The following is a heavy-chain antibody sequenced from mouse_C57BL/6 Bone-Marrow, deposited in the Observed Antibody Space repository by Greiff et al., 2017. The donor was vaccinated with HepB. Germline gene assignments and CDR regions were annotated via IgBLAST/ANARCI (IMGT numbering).Heavy chain of an antibody. Sequence: EVQLQQSGPELVKPGASVKIPCKASGYTFTDYNMDWVKQSHGKSLEWIGDINPNNGGTIYNQKFKGKATLTVDKSSSTAYMELRSLTSEDTAVYYCALLRYWGYYFDYWGQGTTLTVSS. J-gene: IGHJ2*01. CDR2: INPNNGGT. CDR3: ALLRYWGYYFDY. CDR1: GYTFTDYN. D-gene: IGHD1-1*01. V-gene: IGHV1-18*01.